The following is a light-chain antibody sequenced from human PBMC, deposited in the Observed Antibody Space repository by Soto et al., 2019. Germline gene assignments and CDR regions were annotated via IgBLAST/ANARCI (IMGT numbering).Light chain of an antibody. J-gene: IGKJ5*01. CDR3: QYYGNSRIT. CDR2: AAS. Sequence: EIVLTQSPCTLSLSPGERVTLSCRASQSVNNNFLSWYQQKPGQAPRLLIYAASSGATGIPDRFSGSGSGTDFTPTINRLEPEDFVVYYCQYYGNSRITFGQGTRLEIK. CDR1: QSVNNNF. V-gene: IGKV3-20*01.